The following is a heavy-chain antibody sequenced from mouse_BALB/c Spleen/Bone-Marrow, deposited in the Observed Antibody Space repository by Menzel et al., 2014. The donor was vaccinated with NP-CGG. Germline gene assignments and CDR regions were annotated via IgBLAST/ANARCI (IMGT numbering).Heavy chain of an antibody. J-gene: IGHJ2*01. CDR3: TRGEDY. Sequence: EVQRVESGAELVKPGASVKLSCTGSGFNIKDTFMHWVKQRPEQGLEWIGRIDPANGNTKYDPKFQGKATITADTSSSTAYLQLTRLTSEDTAVYYCTRGEDYWGQGTTLAVSS. CDR2: IDPANGNT. V-gene: IGHV14-3*02. CDR1: GFNIKDTF.